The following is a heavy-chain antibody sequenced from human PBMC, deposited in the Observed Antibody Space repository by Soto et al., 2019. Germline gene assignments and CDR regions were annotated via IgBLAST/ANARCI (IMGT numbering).Heavy chain of an antibody. CDR1: GLTFSNYA. CDR2: MSGSSSTT. CDR3: AKNQERELPRVIDF. V-gene: IGHV3-23*01. D-gene: IGHD1-7*01. J-gene: IGHJ4*02. Sequence: GVLRLSCATSGLTFSNYARSWVRQATGGGLEWVSSMSGSSSTTYYADSVKGRFTISRDSSKNTRYLQMSSLRADGTALYYCAKNQERELPRVIDFWGQGTLVTVSS.